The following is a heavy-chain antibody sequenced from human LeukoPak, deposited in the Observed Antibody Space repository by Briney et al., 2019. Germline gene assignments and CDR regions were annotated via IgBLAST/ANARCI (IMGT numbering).Heavy chain of an antibody. CDR1: GGSIGSYY. CDR3: ARVGSYAFDI. V-gene: IGHV4-59*01. Sequence: PSETLSLTCTVSGGSIGSYYWSWIRQPPGRGLEWIGYIHYSGSINSNPSLKSRVTISVDTSKNQFSLRLSSVTAADTAVYYCARVGSYAFDIWGQGTMDTVSS. J-gene: IGHJ3*02. CDR2: IHYSGSI.